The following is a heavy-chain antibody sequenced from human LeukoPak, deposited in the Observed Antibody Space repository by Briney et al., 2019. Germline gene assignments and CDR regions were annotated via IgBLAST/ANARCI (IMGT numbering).Heavy chain of an antibody. Sequence: GGSLRLSCAASGFTVSSNYMSWVRQAPGKGLEWVSVIYSGGSTYYADSVKGRFTISRDNSKNTLYLQMNSLRAEDTAVYYCAKGALKTEWLLPVDCWGQGTLVTVSS. CDR1: GFTVSSNY. CDR3: AKGALKTEWLLPVDC. CDR2: IYSGGST. D-gene: IGHD3-3*01. J-gene: IGHJ4*02. V-gene: IGHV3-66*02.